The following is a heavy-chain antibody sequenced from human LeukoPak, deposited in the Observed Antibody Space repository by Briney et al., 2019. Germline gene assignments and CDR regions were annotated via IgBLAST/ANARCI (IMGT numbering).Heavy chain of an antibody. CDR1: GFTFSSYA. J-gene: IGHJ3*02. CDR3: AKTKITLIVVASSHSGALDI. V-gene: IGHV3-23*01. D-gene: IGHD3-22*01. CDR2: IGGSGSRT. Sequence: PGGSLRLSCAAPGFTFSSYAMSWVRQAPGKGLEWVSGIGGSGSRTYYADSVKGRFTISRDNSKNTLYLQVNSLSAEDTAVYYCAKTKITLIVVASSHSGALDIWGQGTMVTVSS.